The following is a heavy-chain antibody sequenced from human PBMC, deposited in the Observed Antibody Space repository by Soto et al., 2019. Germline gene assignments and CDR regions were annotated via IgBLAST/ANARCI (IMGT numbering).Heavy chain of an antibody. CDR1: GYTFTSYN. D-gene: IGHD3-16*01. CDR2: INPSGGSP. V-gene: IGHV1-46*01. J-gene: IGHJ4*02. CDR3: ARALGV. Sequence: QVQLVQSGAEVKKPGASVKLSCKAFGYTFTSYNMHWVRQAPGQGLEWMGVINPSGGSPTYAHEFQGRVTMTTDTSTITLYMELSSLRSADTAVYYCARALGVWGQGTLVTVSS.